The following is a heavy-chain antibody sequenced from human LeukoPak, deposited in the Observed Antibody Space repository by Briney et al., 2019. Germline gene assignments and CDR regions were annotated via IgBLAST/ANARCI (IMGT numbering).Heavy chain of an antibody. Sequence: GGSLRLSCAAPGFTFSSYSMNWVRQAPGKGLEWVSSISSSSSYIYYADSVKGRFTISRDNAKNSLYLQMNSLRAEDTAVYYCARDRLSYCSGGSCYPDYWGQGTLVTVSS. D-gene: IGHD2-15*01. CDR2: ISSSSSYI. CDR3: ARDRLSYCSGGSCYPDY. CDR1: GFTFSSYS. V-gene: IGHV3-21*01. J-gene: IGHJ4*02.